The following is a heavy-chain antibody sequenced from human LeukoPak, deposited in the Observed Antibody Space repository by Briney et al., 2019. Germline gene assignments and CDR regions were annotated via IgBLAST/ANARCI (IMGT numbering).Heavy chain of an antibody. Sequence: GGSLRLSCVGSGFTFRSHAMSWVRQAPEKGLEFVSGIYENGGTTYYADSVKGRFSISRDNSKNTLYLQMNSLRADDTAVYYCARDSSGPAFWGQGTLVTVSS. CDR3: ARDSSGPAF. J-gene: IGHJ4*02. D-gene: IGHD6-19*01. CDR1: GFTFRSHA. CDR2: IYENGGTT. V-gene: IGHV3-23*01.